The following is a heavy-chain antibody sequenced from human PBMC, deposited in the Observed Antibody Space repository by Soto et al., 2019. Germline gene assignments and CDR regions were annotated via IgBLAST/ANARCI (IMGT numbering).Heavy chain of an antibody. CDR3: ARSGVTGIVIPSHWFDP. CDR1: GDSIGGVGY. D-gene: IGHD2-21*02. V-gene: IGHV4-31*03. CDR2: ISSSGST. Sequence: KASETLSLTCTVSGDSIGGVGYWSWIRQFPGRGLEWIGCISSSGSTYYNPALNNRISLALATSQNQFSLKLLSVTAADTAIYYCARSGVTGIVIPSHWFDPWGQGTLVTVSS. J-gene: IGHJ5*02.